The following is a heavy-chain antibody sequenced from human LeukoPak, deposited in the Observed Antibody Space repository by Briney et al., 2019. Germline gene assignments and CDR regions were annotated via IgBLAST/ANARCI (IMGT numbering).Heavy chain of an antibody. CDR2: IIPIFGTA. V-gene: IGHV1-69*13. Sequence: GASVKVSCKASGYTFTSYYMHWVRQAPGQGLEWMGGIIPIFGTANYAQKFQGRVTITADESTSTAYMELSSLRSEDTAVYYCARDREYYCDSSGYYSGDYWGQGTLVTVSS. D-gene: IGHD3-22*01. J-gene: IGHJ4*02. CDR1: GYTFTSYY. CDR3: ARDREYYCDSSGYYSGDY.